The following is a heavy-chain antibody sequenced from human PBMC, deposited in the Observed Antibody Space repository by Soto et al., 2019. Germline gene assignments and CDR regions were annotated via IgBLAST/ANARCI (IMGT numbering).Heavy chain of an antibody. D-gene: IGHD1-26*01. J-gene: IGHJ4*02. CDR2: IYYSGST. CDR1: GGSISSGDYY. Sequence: SETLSLTCTVSGGSISSGDYYWSWIRQPPGKGLEWIGYIYYSGSTYYNPSLKSPVTISVDTSKNQFSLKVSSVTAADTAVYYCARDRGGGSYGLRTYYFDYWGQGTLVTVSS. CDR3: ARDRGGGSYGLRTYYFDY. V-gene: IGHV4-30-4*01.